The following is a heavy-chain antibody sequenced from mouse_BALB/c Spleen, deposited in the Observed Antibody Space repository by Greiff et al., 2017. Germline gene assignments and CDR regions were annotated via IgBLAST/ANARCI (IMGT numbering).Heavy chain of an antibody. CDR1: GFTFSSYW. Sequence: DVQLVESGGGLVQPGGSMKLSCVASGFTFSSYWMSWVRQSPEKGLEWVAEIRLKSDNYATHYAESVKGKFTISRDDSKSRLYLQMNSLRAEDTGIYYCTKYRNYLRAMDYWGQGTSVTVSS. D-gene: IGHD2-10*02. V-gene: IGHV6-6*02. CDR2: IRLKSDNYAT. J-gene: IGHJ4*01. CDR3: TKYRNYLRAMDY.